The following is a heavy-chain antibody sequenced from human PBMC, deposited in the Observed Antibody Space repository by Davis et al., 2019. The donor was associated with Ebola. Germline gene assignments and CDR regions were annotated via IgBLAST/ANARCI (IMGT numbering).Heavy chain of an antibody. D-gene: IGHD4-23*01. CDR3: ANLDYGDNSGFDY. J-gene: IGHJ4*02. CDR2: TRNKANSYTT. V-gene: IGHV3-72*01. CDR1: GFTFSSYW. Sequence: GESLKISCAASGFTFSSYWMSWVRQAPGKGLEWVGRTRNKANSYTTEYAASVKGRFTISRDDSKNSLYLQMNSLRAEDTAVYYCANLDYGDNSGFDYWGQGTLVTVSS.